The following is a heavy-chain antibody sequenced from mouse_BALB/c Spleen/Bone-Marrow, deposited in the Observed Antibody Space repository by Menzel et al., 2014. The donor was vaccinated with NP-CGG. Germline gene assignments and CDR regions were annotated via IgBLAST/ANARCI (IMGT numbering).Heavy chain of an antibody. D-gene: IGHD6-2*01. J-gene: IGHJ3*01. Sequence: VQLQQSGAELVKPGASVKLSCKASGYTFTSYWMHWVKQRPGQGLEWIGEINPGNGGTNFNERFKSKATLTVDKSSTTAYILLTSLTSEDSAVYYCARGSPYWGQGTLVTVSA. CDR1: GYTFTSYW. V-gene: IGHV1S81*02. CDR3: ARGSPY. CDR2: INPGNGGT.